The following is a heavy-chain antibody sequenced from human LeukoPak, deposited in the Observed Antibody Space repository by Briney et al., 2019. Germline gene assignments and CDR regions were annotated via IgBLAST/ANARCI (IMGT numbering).Heavy chain of an antibody. D-gene: IGHD6-13*01. Sequence: GGSLRLSRAASGFTVSSNYMSWVRQAPGKGLEWVSVIYSGGSTYYADSVKGRFTISRDNSKNTLYLQMNSLRAEDTAVYYCARVWYSSSWYLFDYWGQGTLVTVSS. CDR2: IYSGGST. CDR3: ARVWYSSSWYLFDY. V-gene: IGHV3-53*01. CDR1: GFTVSSNY. J-gene: IGHJ4*02.